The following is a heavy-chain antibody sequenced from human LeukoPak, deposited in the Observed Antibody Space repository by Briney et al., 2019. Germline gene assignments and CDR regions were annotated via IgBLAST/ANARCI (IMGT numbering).Heavy chain of an antibody. CDR3: ARDHADCSGGSCSPGPSNWFNP. D-gene: IGHD2-15*01. V-gene: IGHV3-48*01. Sequence: GGSLRLSCAASGFIFSDYGMNWVRQAPGKGLEWVSYISTGSSTIYYADSVKGRFTISRDNAKYSLYLQMNGLRAEDTAVYYCARDHADCSGGSCSPGPSNWFNPWGQGTLVTVSS. J-gene: IGHJ5*02. CDR2: ISTGSSTI. CDR1: GFIFSDYG.